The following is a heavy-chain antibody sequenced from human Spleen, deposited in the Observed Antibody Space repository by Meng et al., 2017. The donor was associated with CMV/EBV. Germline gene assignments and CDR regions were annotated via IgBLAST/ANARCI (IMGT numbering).Heavy chain of an antibody. J-gene: IGHJ4*02. CDR1: GFTFSSYA. CDR2: ISYDGSNK. D-gene: IGHD7-27*01. Sequence: CAASGFTFSSYAMHWVRQAPGKGLEWVAVISYDGSNKYYADSVKGRFTISRDNSKNTLYLQMNSLRAEDTAVYYCARDYKNWGIGFYYWGQGTLVTVSS. V-gene: IGHV3-30-3*01. CDR3: ARDYKNWGIGFYY.